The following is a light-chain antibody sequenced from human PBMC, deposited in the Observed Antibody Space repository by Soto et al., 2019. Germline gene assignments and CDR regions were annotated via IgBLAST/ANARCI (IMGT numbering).Light chain of an antibody. CDR1: SSDVGGYNY. CDR3: SSYTSSSTLMV. CDR2: DVS. V-gene: IGLV2-14*01. J-gene: IGLJ2*01. Sequence: QSVLTQPASVSGSPGQSITICCTGTSSDVGGYNYVSWYQQHPGKAPKLMIYDVSNRPSGVSNRFSGSKSGNTASLTISGLQAEDEADYYCSSYTSSSTLMVFGGGTQLTVL.